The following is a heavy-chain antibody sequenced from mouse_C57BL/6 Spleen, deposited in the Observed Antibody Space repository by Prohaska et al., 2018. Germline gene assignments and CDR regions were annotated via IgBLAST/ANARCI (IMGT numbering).Heavy chain of an antibody. CDR3: ARYGTTVVPNFAY. J-gene: IGHJ3*01. V-gene: IGHV1-64*01. CDR2: IHHNSGST. D-gene: IGHD1-1*01. Sequence: QVQLQQPGAELVKPGASVKLSCKASGYTFTSYWMHWVKQRPGQGLEWIGMIHHNSGSTNYNEKFKSKATLTVDKSSSTAYMQLSSLTSEDSAVYYCARYGTTVVPNFAYWGQGTLVTVSA. CDR1: GYTFTSYW.